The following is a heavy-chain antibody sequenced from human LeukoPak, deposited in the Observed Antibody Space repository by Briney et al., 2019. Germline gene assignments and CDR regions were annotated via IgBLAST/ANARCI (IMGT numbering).Heavy chain of an antibody. Sequence: PGGSLRLSCAASGFTFSSYSMNWVRQAPGKGLEWVSSISSSSSYIYYADSVKGRFTISRDNAKNSLYLQMNSLRAEDTAVYYCARAGAVAGVFDYWGQGTLVTVSS. V-gene: IGHV3-21*01. CDR1: GFTFSSYS. D-gene: IGHD6-19*01. CDR2: ISSSSSYI. J-gene: IGHJ4*02. CDR3: ARAGAVAGVFDY.